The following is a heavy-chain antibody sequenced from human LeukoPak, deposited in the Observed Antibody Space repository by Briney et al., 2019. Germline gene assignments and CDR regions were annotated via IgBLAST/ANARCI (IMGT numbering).Heavy chain of an antibody. J-gene: IGHJ4*02. CDR2: IYNSEKT. Sequence: SETLSLTCTVSGASVSSYYWSWIRQPPGKGLEWIGDIYNSEKTNHNPSLKSRVTISVDTSKNQFSLKLTSVTAADTAVYYCARWDSGRAGFDYCGQGTRVTVSS. V-gene: IGHV4-59*02. CDR3: ARWDSGRAGFDY. CDR1: GASVSSYY. D-gene: IGHD6-19*01.